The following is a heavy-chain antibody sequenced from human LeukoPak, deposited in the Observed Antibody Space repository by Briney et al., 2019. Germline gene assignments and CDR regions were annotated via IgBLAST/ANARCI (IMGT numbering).Heavy chain of an antibody. J-gene: IGHJ4*02. Sequence: ASVKVSCKASGYTFTSYGISWVRQAPGQGLEWMGGIIPIFGTANYAQKFQGRVTITTDESTSTAYMELSSLRSEDTAVYYCARAKVGATTSPFDYWGQGTLVTVSS. CDR2: IIPIFGTA. CDR1: GYTFTSYG. D-gene: IGHD1-26*01. CDR3: ARAKVGATTSPFDY. V-gene: IGHV1-69*05.